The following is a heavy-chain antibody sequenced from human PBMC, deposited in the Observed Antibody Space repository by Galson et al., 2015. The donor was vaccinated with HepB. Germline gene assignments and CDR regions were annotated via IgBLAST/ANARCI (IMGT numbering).Heavy chain of an antibody. J-gene: IGHJ4*02. CDR2: IYSGGST. Sequence: SLRLSCAVSGFAVSSNYMNWVRQAPGKGLEWVSVIYSGGSTYSADSVKDRFTISRDNSKDTLYLQMNSLRAEDTAVYYCAKDFTIFGVVIAGPNDYWGQGTLVTVSS. CDR3: AKDFTIFGVVIAGPNDY. D-gene: IGHD3-3*01. CDR1: GFAVSSNY. V-gene: IGHV3-53*01.